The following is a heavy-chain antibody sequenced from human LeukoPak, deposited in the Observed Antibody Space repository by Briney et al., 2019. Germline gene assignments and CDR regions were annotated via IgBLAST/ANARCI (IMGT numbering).Heavy chain of an antibody. CDR3: AKVGVRGVILGWFDP. Sequence: PGGSLRLSCAASGFTFSSYAMSWVRQAQGKGLEWVSAISGSGGSTYYADSVKGRFNISRDNSKNTLYLKMNSLRAEDTAVYYCAKVGVRGVILGWFDPWGQGTLVTVSS. CDR2: ISGSGGST. V-gene: IGHV3-23*01. CDR1: GFTFSSYA. J-gene: IGHJ5*02. D-gene: IGHD3-10*01.